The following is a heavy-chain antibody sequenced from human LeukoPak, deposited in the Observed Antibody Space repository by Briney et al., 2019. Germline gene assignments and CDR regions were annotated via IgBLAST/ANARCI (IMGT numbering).Heavy chain of an antibody. CDR3: AKRPAAGPNSGY. CDR1: GFTFSSYA. D-gene: IGHD6-13*01. CDR2: ISGSGGST. J-gene: IGHJ4*02. V-gene: IGHV3-23*01. Sequence: GGSLRLPCAASGFTFSSYAMSWVRQAPGKGLEWVSAISGSGGSTYYADSVKGRFTISRDNSKNTLYLQMNSLRAEDTAVYYCAKRPAAGPNSGYWGQGTLVTVSS.